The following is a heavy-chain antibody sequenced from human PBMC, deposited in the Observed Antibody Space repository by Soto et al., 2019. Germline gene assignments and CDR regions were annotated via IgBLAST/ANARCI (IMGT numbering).Heavy chain of an antibody. CDR1: GFTFSSYA. CDR3: ARDSGDY. V-gene: IGHV3-30-3*01. D-gene: IGHD6-25*01. J-gene: IGHJ4*02. CDR2: ISYDGSNK. Sequence: QVQLVESGGGVVQPGRSLRLSCAASGFTFSSYAMHWVRRAPGKGLEWVAVISYDGSNKYYADSVKGRFTISRDNSKNTLYLQMNSLRAEDTAVYYCARDSGDYWGQGTLVTVSS.